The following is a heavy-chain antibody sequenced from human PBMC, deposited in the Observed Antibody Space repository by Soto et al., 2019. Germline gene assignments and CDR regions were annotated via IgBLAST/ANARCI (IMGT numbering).Heavy chain of an antibody. Sequence: ASVKVSCKASGFSFTINYFYWVRQAPGQGLEWMGWINPHSGSTKYPQMFQAGVSLTRDTSNNTVYMEIQGLRSDDTAVYYCAKGSFSTSRGGIDLWGQGTTVTVSS. CDR2: INPHSGST. D-gene: IGHD3-16*02. CDR3: AKGSFSTSRGGIDL. V-gene: IGHV1-2*02. J-gene: IGHJ6*02. CDR1: GFSFTINY.